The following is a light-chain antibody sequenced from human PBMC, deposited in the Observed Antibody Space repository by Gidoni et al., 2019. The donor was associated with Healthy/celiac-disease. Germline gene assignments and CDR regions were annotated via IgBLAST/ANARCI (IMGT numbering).Light chain of an antibody. CDR2: GAS. CDR1: QSVSSSY. Sequence: ELVLPQSPGTLSLSPGERATLSCRASQSVSSSYLAWYQQKPGQAPRLLIYGASSRATGIPDRFSGSGSGTDFTLTISRLEPEDFAVYYCQQYGSSETFGQGTKVEIK. J-gene: IGKJ1*01. V-gene: IGKV3-20*01. CDR3: QQYGSSET.